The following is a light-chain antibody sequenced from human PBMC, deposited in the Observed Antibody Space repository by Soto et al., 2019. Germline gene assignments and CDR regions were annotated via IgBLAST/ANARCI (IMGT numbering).Light chain of an antibody. CDR3: QQYCSSQYT. Sequence: EIVLTQSPGTLSLSPGERATLSCRASQSVNNNYLAWYQQKPGQAPRLLIYGASSRASGIPDRFSGSGSGTDFTLTTSRLEPEDFAVYYCQQYCSSQYTFGQGTKLEIK. CDR1: QSVNNNY. J-gene: IGKJ2*01. V-gene: IGKV3-20*01. CDR2: GAS.